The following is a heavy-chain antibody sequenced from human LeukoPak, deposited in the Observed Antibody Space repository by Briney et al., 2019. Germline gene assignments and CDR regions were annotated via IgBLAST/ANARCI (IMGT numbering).Heavy chain of an antibody. J-gene: IGHJ4*02. V-gene: IGHV3-21*01. CDR3: ARGVRDFDWLFDY. Sequence: PGGSLRLSCAASGFTFSSYSMNWVRQAPGKGLEWVSSISSSSSYIYYADSVKGRFTISSDNAKNSLYLQMNSLRAEDTAVYYCARGVRDFDWLFDYWGQGTLVTVSS. CDR2: ISSSSSYI. D-gene: IGHD3-9*01. CDR1: GFTFSSYS.